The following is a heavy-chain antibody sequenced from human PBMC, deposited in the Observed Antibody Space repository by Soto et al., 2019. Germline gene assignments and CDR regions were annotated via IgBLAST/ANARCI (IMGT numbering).Heavy chain of an antibody. CDR3: ASTRGSSYDY. D-gene: IGHD6-6*01. Sequence: GGSLRLSCAASGFTVSGNDMSWVRQAPGKGLEWVSVIYNGGGTYYADSVKGRFTISRDNSKNTLYLQMNSLRAEDTAVYYCASTRGSSYDYWGQGTLVTVSS. CDR1: GFTVSGND. V-gene: IGHV3-53*01. CDR2: IYNGGGT. J-gene: IGHJ4*02.